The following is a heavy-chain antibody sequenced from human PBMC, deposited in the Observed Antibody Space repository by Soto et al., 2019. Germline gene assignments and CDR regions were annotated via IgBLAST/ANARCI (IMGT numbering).Heavy chain of an antibody. CDR1: GGTFSSYA. J-gene: IGHJ6*02. CDR3: ARERRTIFGVVDHYYYYGMDV. D-gene: IGHD3-3*01. Sequence: SVKVSCKASGGTFSSYAISWVRQAPGQGLEWMGGIIPIFGTANYAQKFQGRVTITADESTSTAYMELSSLRSEDTAVYYCARERRTIFGVVDHYYYYGMDVWGQGTTVTVSS. CDR2: IIPIFGTA. V-gene: IGHV1-69*13.